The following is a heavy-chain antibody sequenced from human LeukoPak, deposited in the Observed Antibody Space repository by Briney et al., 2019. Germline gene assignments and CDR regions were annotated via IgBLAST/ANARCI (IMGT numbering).Heavy chain of an antibody. Sequence: GASVKVSCKASGYTFTTHGIAWVRQDPGQGLEWMGWISAHNGNTNYAQSLQGRVTMTTDTSTNTAYMELRSLRSDDTAVYYCARDGYFDLWGRGTLVTVSS. V-gene: IGHV1-18*01. CDR3: ARDGYFDL. CDR1: GYTFTTHG. CDR2: ISAHNGNT. J-gene: IGHJ2*01.